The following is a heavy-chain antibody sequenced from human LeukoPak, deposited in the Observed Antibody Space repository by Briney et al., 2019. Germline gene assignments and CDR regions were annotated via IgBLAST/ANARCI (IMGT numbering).Heavy chain of an antibody. Sequence: PGGSLRPSCAASGFTFSSYAMSWVRQAPGKGLEWVSAISGSGGNTYYADSVKGRFTISRDNSKNTLYLQMNSLRAEDTAVYYCAKAIYSSSRMDVWGQGTTVTVSS. CDR2: ISGSGGNT. CDR3: AKAIYSSSRMDV. D-gene: IGHD6-13*01. V-gene: IGHV3-23*01. J-gene: IGHJ6*02. CDR1: GFTFSSYA.